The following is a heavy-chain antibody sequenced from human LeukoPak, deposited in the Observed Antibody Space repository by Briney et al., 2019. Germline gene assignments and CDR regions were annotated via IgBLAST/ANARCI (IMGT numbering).Heavy chain of an antibody. V-gene: IGHV1-2*02. CDR2: MNPNSGGT. CDR1: GYTFTSYD. CDR3: ARSPHILTGENFDF. Sequence: ASVKVSCKTSGYTFTSYDINWVRQATGQGLEWMGWMNPNSGGTNYAQKFQDRVSMTRDTSISTAYMQLSRLRSDDTAVYYCARSPHILTGENFDFWGQGTLLTVSS. J-gene: IGHJ4*02. D-gene: IGHD3-9*01.